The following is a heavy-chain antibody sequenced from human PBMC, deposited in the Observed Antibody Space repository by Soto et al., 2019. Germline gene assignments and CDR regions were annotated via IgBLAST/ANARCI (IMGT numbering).Heavy chain of an antibody. CDR2: ISAYNGNT. CDR1: GYTFTSYV. D-gene: IGHD5-12*01. CDR3: ARIYDAFDI. J-gene: IGHJ3*02. Sequence: GSCWXSGYTFTSYVISWVRQAPGQGLEWMGWISAYNGNTNYAQKLQGRVTMTTDTSTSTAYMELRSLRSDDTALYYCARIYDAFDICGQGTMVTVSS. V-gene: IGHV1-18*04.